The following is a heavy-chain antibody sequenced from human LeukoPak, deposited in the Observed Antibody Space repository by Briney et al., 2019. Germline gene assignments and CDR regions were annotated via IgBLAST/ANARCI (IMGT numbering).Heavy chain of an antibody. D-gene: IGHD3-22*01. Sequence: GGSLRLSCSASGFTFNSYPVHWVRQAPGKGLEYVSGISRNGGSTYYADSVKGRFTISRDNSKNTLYLQMSSLRAEDTAVYSCAKGTLAHYYDSSGYYHLSFDYWGQGTLVTVSS. CDR3: AKGTLAHYYDSSGYYHLSFDY. J-gene: IGHJ4*02. CDR1: GFTFNSYP. V-gene: IGHV3-64D*06. CDR2: ISRNGGST.